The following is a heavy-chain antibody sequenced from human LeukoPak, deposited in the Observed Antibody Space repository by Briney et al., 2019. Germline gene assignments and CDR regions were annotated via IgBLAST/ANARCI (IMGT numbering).Heavy chain of an antibody. CDR1: GGTFSNYA. J-gene: IGHJ4*02. CDR2: ITPIFGTA. V-gene: IGHV1-69*05. CDR3: ARSAVIAARDY. Sequence: SVKVSCKASGGTFSNYAISWVRQAPGQGLEWMGGITPIFGTAKLAQKLQGRVTITTDKSTSTAYMELRSLRSDDTAVYYCARSAVIAARDYWGQGTLVTVSS. D-gene: IGHD6-13*01.